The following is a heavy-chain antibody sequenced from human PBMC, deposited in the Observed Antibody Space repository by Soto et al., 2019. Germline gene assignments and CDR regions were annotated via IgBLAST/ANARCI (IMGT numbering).Heavy chain of an antibody. CDR1: GGSISSYY. V-gene: IGHV4-59*08. CDR2: IYYSGST. CDR3: AGNIVVVTNNVFDY. D-gene: IGHD2-21*02. Sequence: TSETLSLTCTVSGGSISSYYWSWIRQPPGKGLEWIGYIYYSGSTNYNPSLKSRVTISVDTSKNQFSLKLSSVTAADTAVYYCAGNIVVVTNNVFDYWGQGTLVTVSS. J-gene: IGHJ4*02.